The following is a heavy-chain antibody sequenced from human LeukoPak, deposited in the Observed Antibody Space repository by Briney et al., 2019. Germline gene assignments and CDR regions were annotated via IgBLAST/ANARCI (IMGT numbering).Heavy chain of an antibody. V-gene: IGHV4-34*01. CDR3: ARGRYSYGTFDY. CDR2: INHSGST. Sequence: SETLSLTCAVYGGSFSGYYWSWSRQPPGKGLEWIGEINHSGSTDYNPSLKSRVTISVDTSKNQFSLKLSSVTAADTALYYCARGRYSYGTFDYWGQGTLVTVSS. J-gene: IGHJ4*02. D-gene: IGHD5-18*01. CDR1: GGSFSGYY.